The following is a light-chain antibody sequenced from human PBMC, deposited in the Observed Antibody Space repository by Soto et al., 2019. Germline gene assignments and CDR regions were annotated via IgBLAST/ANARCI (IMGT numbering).Light chain of an antibody. CDR2: ASS. V-gene: IGKV1-9*01. CDR3: QQLNTYPFT. J-gene: IGKJ3*01. Sequence: IQMTQSPSSLSSSPGDRVTITCRASQSIGTYFAWYQQKPGIAPKLLIYASSTWQTGVPSRFSGSGSGTDFTLTISSLQPEDVATYYCQQLNTYPFTFGRGTKVGIK. CDR1: QSIGTY.